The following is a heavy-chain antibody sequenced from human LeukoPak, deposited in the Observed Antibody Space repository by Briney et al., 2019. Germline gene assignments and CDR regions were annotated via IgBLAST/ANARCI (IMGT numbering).Heavy chain of an antibody. Sequence: ASVKVSCKASGYTFTSYGMHWVRKAPGQRLEWMGWINAGNGNTKYSQKFQGRVSITRDTSASTAYMELSSLRSEDTAVYYCARVDSSGWFWFDPWGQGTLVTVSS. V-gene: IGHV1-3*01. CDR2: INAGNGNT. D-gene: IGHD6-19*01. CDR1: GYTFTSYG. CDR3: ARVDSSGWFWFDP. J-gene: IGHJ5*02.